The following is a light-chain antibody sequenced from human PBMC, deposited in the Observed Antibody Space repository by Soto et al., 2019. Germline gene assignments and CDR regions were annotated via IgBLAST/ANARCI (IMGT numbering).Light chain of an antibody. CDR2: TGS. Sequence: DIQKTQSPSSVSASVGDRVTITCRASQAIDSWLAWYQQKPGEAPKLLIFTGSLLHSGVPPRFSGSGSGTDFTLTISSLQSEDFAVYYCQQYNNWPPDTFGQGTKVDIK. CDR1: QAIDSW. V-gene: IGKV1-12*01. J-gene: IGKJ1*01. CDR3: QQYNNWPPDT.